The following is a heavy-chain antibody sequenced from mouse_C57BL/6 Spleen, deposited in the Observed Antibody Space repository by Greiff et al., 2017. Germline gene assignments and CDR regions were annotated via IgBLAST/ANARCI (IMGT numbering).Heavy chain of an antibody. J-gene: IGHJ1*03. CDR3: AREADYYGSSYYWYFDV. CDR1: GFTFSSYA. V-gene: IGHV5-4*01. CDR2: ISDGGSYT. D-gene: IGHD1-1*01. Sequence: EVKVVESGGGLVKPGGSLKLSCAASGFTFSSYAMSWVRQTPEKRLEWVATISDGGSYTYYPDNVKGRFTISRDNAKNNLYLQMSQLKSEDTAMYYCAREADYYGSSYYWYFDVWGTGTTVTVSS.